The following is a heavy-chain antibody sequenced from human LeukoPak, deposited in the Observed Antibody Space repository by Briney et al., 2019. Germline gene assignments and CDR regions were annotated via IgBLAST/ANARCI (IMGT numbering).Heavy chain of an antibody. CDR3: ARCYMAYNWFDP. J-gene: IGHJ5*02. CDR2: IYTSGST. Sequence: SQTLSFTCTVSGGSISSGSYYWSWIRQPAGKGLEWIGRIYTSGSTNYNPSLKSRVTISVDTSKNQFSLKLSSVTAADTAVYYCARCYMAYNWFDPWGQGTLVTVSS. CDR1: GGSISSGSYY. D-gene: IGHD2-15*01. V-gene: IGHV4-61*02.